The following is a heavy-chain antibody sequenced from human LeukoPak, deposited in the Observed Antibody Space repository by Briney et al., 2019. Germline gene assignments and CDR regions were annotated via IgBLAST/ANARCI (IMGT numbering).Heavy chain of an antibody. Sequence: PSETLSLTCTVSGGSISSSSYYWGWIRQPPGKGLEWIGSIYYSGSTYYNPSLKSRVTISVDTSKNQFSLKLSSVTAADTAVYYCARGRLLWGGIFDYWGQGTLVTVSS. CDR2: IYYSGST. CDR3: ARGRLLWGGIFDY. J-gene: IGHJ4*02. CDR1: GGSISSSSYY. D-gene: IGHD2-21*02. V-gene: IGHV4-39*01.